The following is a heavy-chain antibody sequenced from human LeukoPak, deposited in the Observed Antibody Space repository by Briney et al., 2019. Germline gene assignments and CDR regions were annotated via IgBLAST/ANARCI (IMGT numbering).Heavy chain of an antibody. J-gene: IGHJ3*02. CDR3: ARQDILTGYFISGWAFDI. CDR1: GGSISSYY. Sequence: SETLSLTCTVSGGSISSYYWSWIRQPPGKGLEWIGYIYTSGSTNYNPSLKSRVTISVDTSKNQFSLKLSSLTAADTAVYYCARQDILTGYFISGWAFDIWGQGTMVTVSS. CDR2: IYTSGST. D-gene: IGHD3-9*01. V-gene: IGHV4-4*09.